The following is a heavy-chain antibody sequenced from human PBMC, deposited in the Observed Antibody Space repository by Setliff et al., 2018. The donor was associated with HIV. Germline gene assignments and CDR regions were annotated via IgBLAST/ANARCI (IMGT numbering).Heavy chain of an antibody. CDR2: IYYSGTT. D-gene: IGHD1-7*01. V-gene: IGHV4-59*01. CDR1: GGSMSSFY. Sequence: PSETLSLTCTVSGGSMSSFYWSWIRQSPEKGPEWIGYIYYSGTTNYNPALESRVTIAVDTSKNQFSLRLTSVTSADTAVYYCSRGGTMAEYWGPGKVVTVSS. CDR3: SRGGTMAEY. J-gene: IGHJ4*02.